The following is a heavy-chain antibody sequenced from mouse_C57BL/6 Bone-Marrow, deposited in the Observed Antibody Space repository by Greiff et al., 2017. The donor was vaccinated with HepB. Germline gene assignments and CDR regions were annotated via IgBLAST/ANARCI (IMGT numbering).Heavy chain of an antibody. CDR3: AREAYYSKRDFDY. D-gene: IGHD2-5*01. CDR1: GYAFSSSW. V-gene: IGHV1-82*01. J-gene: IGHJ2*01. CDR2: IYPGDGDT. Sequence: VQLKESGPELVKPGASVKISCKASGYAFSSSWMNWVKQRPGKGLEWIGRIYPGDGDTNYNGKFKGKATLTADKSSSTAYMQLSSLTSEDSAVYFCAREAYYSKRDFDYWGQGTTLTVSS.